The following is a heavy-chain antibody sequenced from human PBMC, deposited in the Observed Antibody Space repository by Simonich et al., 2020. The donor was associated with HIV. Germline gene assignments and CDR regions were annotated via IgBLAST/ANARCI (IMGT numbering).Heavy chain of an antibody. V-gene: IGHV3-7*02. J-gene: IGHJ5*02. CDR3: ASASSSIWYS. D-gene: IGHD6-13*01. Sequence: EVQLVESGGGLVQPGGSLRLSCAASGLTLSTYWISWVRQAPVKGLEWVANRKPDGSEKYYVDSMKGRFTISSDNAKNPLYLQMNSRGAEDTAVYYCASASSSIWYSWGQGSLVTVSS. CDR1: GLTLSTYW. CDR2: RKPDGSEK.